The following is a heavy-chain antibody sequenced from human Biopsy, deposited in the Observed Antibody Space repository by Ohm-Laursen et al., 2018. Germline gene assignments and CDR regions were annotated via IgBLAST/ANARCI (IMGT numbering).Heavy chain of an antibody. Sequence: SVKVSCKASGGTFINYAISWVRQAPGQGLEWMGGIIPMFGTANYAQMFQGRVTISAGESTSTSYMELSSLTTEDTATYYCARGPHSGSHSCFDYWGRGTLVTVSS. CDR2: IIPMFGTA. D-gene: IGHD1-26*01. V-gene: IGHV1-69*13. CDR1: GGTFINYA. CDR3: ARGPHSGSHSCFDY. J-gene: IGHJ4*02.